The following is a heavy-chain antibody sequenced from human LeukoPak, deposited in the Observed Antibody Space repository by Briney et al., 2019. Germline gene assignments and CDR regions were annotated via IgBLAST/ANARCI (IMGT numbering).Heavy chain of an antibody. CDR2: INHSGST. D-gene: IGHD1-26*01. V-gene: IGHV4-34*01. CDR1: GGSFSGYY. J-gene: IGHJ6*03. Sequence: SETLSLTCAVYGGSFSGYYWSWIRQPPGKGLEWIGEINHSGSTNYNPSLKSRVTISVDTSKNQFSLKLSSETAADTAVYYCARLATTAESYYYYYMDVWGKGTTVTVSS. CDR3: ARLATTAESYYYYYMDV.